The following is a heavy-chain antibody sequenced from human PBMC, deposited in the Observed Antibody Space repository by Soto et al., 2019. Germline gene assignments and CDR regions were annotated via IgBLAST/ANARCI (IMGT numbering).Heavy chain of an antibody. CDR1: GGTCTSYC. V-gene: IGHV1-18*04. D-gene: IGHD4-4*01. CDR3: AREGGSLTVSYGMDV. Sequence: ASVQDTSKAAGGTCTSYCSIWVGRATGQGVECMGWISAYNGNTNYAQKLQGRVTMTTDTSTSTAYMELRSVRSDDTAVYYWAREGGSLTVSYGMDVWGKGNTVTVS. CDR2: ISAYNGNT. J-gene: IGHJ6*04.